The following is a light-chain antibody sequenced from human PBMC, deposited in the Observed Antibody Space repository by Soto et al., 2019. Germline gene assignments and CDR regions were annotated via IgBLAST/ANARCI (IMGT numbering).Light chain of an antibody. Sequence: DIQMTQSPPSLSESVGDRVTITCRASQGISHHLAWYQQKPGKVPTLLIYAASTLLSGVPSRFSGSGSGTDFTLTISSLQPEDVATYYCQKYNSAPYTFGQGTKLEIK. CDR3: QKYNSAPYT. J-gene: IGKJ2*01. V-gene: IGKV1-27*01. CDR1: QGISHH. CDR2: AAS.